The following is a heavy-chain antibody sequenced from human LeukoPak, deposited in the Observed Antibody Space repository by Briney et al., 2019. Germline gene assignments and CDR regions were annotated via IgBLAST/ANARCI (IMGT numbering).Heavy chain of an antibody. Sequence: SETLSLTCTVSGGSISSSSYYWGWIRQPPGKGLEWIGSIYYSGSTYYNPSLKSRVTISVDTPKNQFSLKLSSVTAADTAVYYCARSSITMIVVVIDYWGQGTLVTVSS. CDR2: IYYSGST. CDR3: ARSSITMIVVVIDY. J-gene: IGHJ4*02. V-gene: IGHV4-39*07. CDR1: GGSISSSSYY. D-gene: IGHD3-22*01.